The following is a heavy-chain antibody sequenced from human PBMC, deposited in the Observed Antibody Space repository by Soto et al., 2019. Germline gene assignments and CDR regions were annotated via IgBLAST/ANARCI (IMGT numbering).Heavy chain of an antibody. CDR3: VKHPLLYDSRPGGASHI. CDR1: GFTFSSYG. V-gene: IGHV3-30*18. D-gene: IGHD3-22*01. CDR2: ISYDGSSK. J-gene: IGHJ3*02. Sequence: PGGSLRLSCAASGFTFSSYGMHWVRQAPGKGLEWVAVISYDGSSKYYADSVKGRFTISRDNSKNTVFLQMNSLKAEDTALYYCVKHPLLYDSRPGGASHIWGQGTMVTVSS.